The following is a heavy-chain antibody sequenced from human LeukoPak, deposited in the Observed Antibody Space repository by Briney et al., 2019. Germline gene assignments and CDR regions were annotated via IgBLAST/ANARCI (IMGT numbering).Heavy chain of an antibody. D-gene: IGHD4-11*01. CDR1: GFTFDDYG. J-gene: IGHJ4*02. CDR3: AKDPRTTVTTDYGY. Sequence: GGSLRLSCAASGFTFDDYGMSWVRQAPGKGLEWVSAISGSGGSTYYADSVKGRFTISRDNSKNTLYLQMNSLRAEDTAVYYCAKDPRTTVTTDYGYWGQGTLVTVSS. CDR2: ISGSGGST. V-gene: IGHV3-23*01.